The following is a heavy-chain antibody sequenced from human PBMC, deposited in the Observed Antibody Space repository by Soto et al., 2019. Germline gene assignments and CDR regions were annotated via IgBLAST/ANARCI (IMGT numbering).Heavy chain of an antibody. Sequence: QVQLQESGPGLVRPSETLSLTCTVSSDSISSYYWIWIRQSPGKGLEWIGYTDYSGDTNYNPSLKRRVTISGDTSKNQFSRRLSSVTAADTAVYYCARAVGDPLYYLDSWGQGTLVTVSS. V-gene: IGHV4-59*08. J-gene: IGHJ4*02. CDR2: TDYSGDT. D-gene: IGHD6-19*01. CDR3: ARAVGDPLYYLDS. CDR1: SDSISSYY.